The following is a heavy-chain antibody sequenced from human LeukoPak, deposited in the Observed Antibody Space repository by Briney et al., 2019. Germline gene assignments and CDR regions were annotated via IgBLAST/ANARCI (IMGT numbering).Heavy chain of an antibody. V-gene: IGHV4-39*01. CDR3: AREKVGATSDYFDY. CDR2: IYHSGST. CDR1: GGSISSSSYY. J-gene: IGHJ4*02. D-gene: IGHD1-26*01. Sequence: SETLSLTCTVSGGSISSSSYYWGWIRQPPGKGLEWIGSIYHSGSTYYNPSLKSRVTISVDTSKNQFSLKLSSVTAADTAVYYCAREKVGATSDYFDYWGQGTLVTVSS.